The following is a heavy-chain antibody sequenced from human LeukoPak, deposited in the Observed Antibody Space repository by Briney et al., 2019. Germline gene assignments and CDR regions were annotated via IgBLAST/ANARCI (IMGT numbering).Heavy chain of an antibody. CDR3: ARAGGVKTAALDLDY. D-gene: IGHD6-25*01. V-gene: IGHV1-2*02. Sequence: ASVKVSCKASGYTFTDYYVHWVRQAPGQGPEWMGWINPNSGGTNFAQKFQGRVTMSRDTSINTHYMELSRLRSDDTAVYYCARAGGVKTAALDLDYWGQGTLVTVSS. J-gene: IGHJ4*02. CDR1: GYTFTDYY. CDR2: INPNSGGT.